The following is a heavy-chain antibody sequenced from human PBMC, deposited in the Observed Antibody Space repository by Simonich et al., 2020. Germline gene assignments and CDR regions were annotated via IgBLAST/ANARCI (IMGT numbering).Heavy chain of an antibody. CDR1: GGTFSSYA. CDR3: ARTNTMRELDTMVRGVDYFDY. V-gene: IGHV1-69*09. D-gene: IGHD3-10*01. Sequence: QVQLVQSGAEVKKPGSSVKVSCKASGGTFSSYAISWVRKAPGQGREWREGNIPILGIANNAKKVQGKVTITADKSTSTAYMELSSLRSEDTAVYYCARTNTMRELDTMVRGVDYFDYWGQGTLVTVSS. CDR2: NIPILGIA. J-gene: IGHJ4*02.